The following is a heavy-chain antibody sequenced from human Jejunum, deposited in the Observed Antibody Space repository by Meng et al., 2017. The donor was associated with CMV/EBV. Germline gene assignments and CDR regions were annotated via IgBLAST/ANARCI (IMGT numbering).Heavy chain of an antibody. D-gene: IGHD5-24*01. CDR2: IYHKGHT. J-gene: IGHJ5*01. Sequence: VQVQESGPVLVEPSQTLSLACTVSGGSIASDDYWWSWIRQPPGKGLEWIGYIYHKGHTYYNPSLRSRISISVDTSKNQFSLRLNSVTAADTAVYYCARDKAGYKNCDSWGQGTLVTVSS. CDR1: GGSIASDDYW. V-gene: IGHV4-30-4*08. CDR3: ARDKAGYKNCDS.